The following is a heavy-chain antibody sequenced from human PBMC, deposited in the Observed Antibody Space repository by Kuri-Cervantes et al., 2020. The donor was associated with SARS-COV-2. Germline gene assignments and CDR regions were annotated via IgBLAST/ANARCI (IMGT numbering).Heavy chain of an antibody. CDR1: GFTFSSYW. CDR3: ARDLRLGKSLDY. V-gene: IGHV3-7*01. Sequence: PCAASGFTFSSYWMSWVRQAPGKGLEWVANIKQDGSEKYYVDSVKGRFTISRDNAKNSLYLQMNSLRAEDTAVYYCARDLRLGKSLDYWGQGTLVTVSS. D-gene: IGHD7-27*01. J-gene: IGHJ4*02. CDR2: IKQDGSEK.